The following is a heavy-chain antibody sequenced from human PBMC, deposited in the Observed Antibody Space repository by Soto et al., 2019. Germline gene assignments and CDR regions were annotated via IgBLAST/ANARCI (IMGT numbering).Heavy chain of an antibody. V-gene: IGHV3-23*01. J-gene: IGHJ4*02. Sequence: EVQLLESGGGLVQPGGSLRLSCAASGFTFTNYAMNWVRQAPGKGLEWVSAISGSGGAIYYADSVKGRFTISRDNSKNTLYLQINRLRVEDTAVYYCAKDRWELRGGWLDYWGQGTLVTVSS. CDR2: ISGSGGAI. CDR1: GFTFTNYA. D-gene: IGHD1-26*01. CDR3: AKDRWELRGGWLDY.